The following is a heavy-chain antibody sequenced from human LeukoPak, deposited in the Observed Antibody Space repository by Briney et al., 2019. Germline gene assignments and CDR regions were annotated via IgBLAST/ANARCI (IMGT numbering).Heavy chain of an antibody. CDR2: INPSGGST. CDR3: ARDPGYDTSGYYYGYFDY. Sequence: WASVKVSCKASGYTFTSYYMHWVRQAPGQGLEWMGIINPSGGSTSYAQKFQGRVTMTRDMSTSTVYMELSSLRSEDTAVYYCARDPGYDTSGYYYGYFDYWGLGTLVTVSS. J-gene: IGHJ4*02. CDR1: GYTFTSYY. V-gene: IGHV1-46*01. D-gene: IGHD3-22*01.